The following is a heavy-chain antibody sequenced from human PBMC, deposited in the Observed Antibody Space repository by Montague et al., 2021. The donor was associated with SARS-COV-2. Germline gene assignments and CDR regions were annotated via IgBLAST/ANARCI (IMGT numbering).Heavy chain of an antibody. D-gene: IGHD4-23*01. CDR1: GFTFSSYG. CDR2: ISYDGSNK. J-gene: IGHJ3*02. V-gene: IGHV3-30*18. Sequence: SLSLSFSASGFTFSSYGMHWVRQAPGKGLEWVAVISYDGSNKYYADSVKGRFTISRDNSKNTLYLQMNSLRAEDTAVYYCANSGHYGGKPFDIWGQGTMVTVSS. CDR3: ANSGHYGGKPFDI.